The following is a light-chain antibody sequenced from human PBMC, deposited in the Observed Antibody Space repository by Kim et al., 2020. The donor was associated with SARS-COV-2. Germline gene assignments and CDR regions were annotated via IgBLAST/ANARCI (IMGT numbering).Light chain of an antibody. Sequence: SPGERATRSCRASQSVSSNYLAWYQQKPGQAPRLLIYGASSRATGIPDRFSGSGSGIDFTLTISRLEPEDFAVYYCQQYGSSPLTFGGGTKVDIK. CDR2: GAS. V-gene: IGKV3-20*01. CDR1: QSVSSNY. CDR3: QQYGSSPLT. J-gene: IGKJ4*01.